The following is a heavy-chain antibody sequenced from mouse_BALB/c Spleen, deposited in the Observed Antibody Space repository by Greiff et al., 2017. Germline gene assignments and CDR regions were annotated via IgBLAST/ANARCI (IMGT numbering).Heavy chain of an antibody. V-gene: IGHV5-15*02. J-gene: IGHJ3*01. CDR1: GFTFSDYG. CDR2: ISNLAYSI. D-gene: IGHD1-2*01. Sequence: DVKLVESGGGLVQPGGSRKLSCAASGFTFSDYGMAWVRQAPGKGPEWVAFISNLAYSIYYADTVTGRFTISRENAKNTLYLEMSSLRSEDTAMYYCARDDYGYGFAYWGQGTLVTVSA. CDR3: ARDDYGYGFAY.